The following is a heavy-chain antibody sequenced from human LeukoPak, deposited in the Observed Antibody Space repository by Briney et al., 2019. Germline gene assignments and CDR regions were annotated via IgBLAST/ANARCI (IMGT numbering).Heavy chain of an antibody. CDR1: GFTSDDYG. V-gene: IGHV3-20*04. Sequence: GGSLRLSCAASGFTSDDYGMSWVRQAPGKGLEWVSAINWNGGSTGYADSVKGRFTISRDNAKNSLYLQMNSLRAEGTALYYCARAGYSSSWYNWFDPWGQGTLVTVSS. CDR2: INWNGGST. D-gene: IGHD6-13*01. CDR3: ARAGYSSSWYNWFDP. J-gene: IGHJ5*02.